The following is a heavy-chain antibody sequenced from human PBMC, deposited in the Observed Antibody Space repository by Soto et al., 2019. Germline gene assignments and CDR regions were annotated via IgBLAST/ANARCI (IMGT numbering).Heavy chain of an antibody. V-gene: IGHV3-7*05. Sequence: EVQLVESGGGLVQPGGSLRLSCAACGFIFSNYWLYWVRQAPGKGLEWVANIKLDGSEKYYVESVKGRFTISRDNARNSLYLQMNSLRAEDTAVYYCVRDVTGGYSFGCWGQGTLVTVSS. J-gene: IGHJ4*02. CDR2: IKLDGSEK. D-gene: IGHD5-18*01. CDR1: GFIFSNYW. CDR3: VRDVTGGYSFGC.